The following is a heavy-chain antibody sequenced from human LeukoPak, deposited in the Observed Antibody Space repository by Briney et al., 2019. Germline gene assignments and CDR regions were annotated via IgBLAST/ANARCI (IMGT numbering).Heavy chain of an antibody. J-gene: IGHJ4*02. V-gene: IGHV1-69*01. CDR2: IIPIFGTA. D-gene: IGHD3-22*01. Sequence: SVKVSCKTSGGTFSSYAISWLRQAPGQGLEWMGGIIPIFGTANYAQKFQGRVTITADESTSTAYMELSSLRSEDTAVYYCARAMGSSVVVSLPVDYWGQGTLVTVSS. CDR1: GGTFSSYA. CDR3: ARAMGSSVVVSLPVDY.